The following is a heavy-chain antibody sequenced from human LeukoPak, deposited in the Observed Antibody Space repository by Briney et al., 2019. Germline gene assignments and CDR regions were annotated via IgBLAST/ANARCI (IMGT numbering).Heavy chain of an antibody. CDR1: GGSISSSSYY. V-gene: IGHV4-39*01. J-gene: IGHJ4*02. CDR2: IYYSGGT. CDR3: ARHRTDSSSSGDFDY. Sequence: SETLSLTCTVSGGSISSSSYYWGWIRQPPGKGLEWIGSIYYSGGTYYNPSLKSRVTISVDTSKNQFSLKLSSVTAADTAVYYCARHRTDSSSSGDFDYWGQGTLVTVSS. D-gene: IGHD6-6*01.